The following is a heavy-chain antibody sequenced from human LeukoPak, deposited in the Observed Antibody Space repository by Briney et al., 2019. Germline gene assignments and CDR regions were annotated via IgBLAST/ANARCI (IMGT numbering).Heavy chain of an antibody. D-gene: IGHD4-11*01. CDR3: AKDQRSTTVTAHDY. CDR1: GFTFNNYG. CDR2: ISGSGDST. J-gene: IGHJ4*02. V-gene: IGHV3-23*01. Sequence: GGSLRLSCSASGFTFNNYGMSWVRQAPGKGLEWVSSISGSGDSTYYADSVKGRFTISRDNSEDTLFLQMNSLRAEDTAVYYCAKDQRSTTVTAHDYWGQGTLVTVSS.